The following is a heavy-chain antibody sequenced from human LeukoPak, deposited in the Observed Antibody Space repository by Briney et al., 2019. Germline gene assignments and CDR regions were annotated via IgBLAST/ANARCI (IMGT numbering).Heavy chain of an antibody. D-gene: IGHD6-6*01. CDR1: GVSITSYY. CDR3: AREFSGTSIAARVFDS. J-gene: IGHJ4*02. CDR2: IHTSGST. V-gene: IGHV4-4*07. Sequence: SETLSLTCTVSGVSITSYYWTYIRQPAGKGLEWIGRIHTSGSTNYNPSLKSRVTVSVDTSKNQFSLNLSSVTAADTAMYYCAREFSGTSIAARVFDSWGQGTLVTVSS.